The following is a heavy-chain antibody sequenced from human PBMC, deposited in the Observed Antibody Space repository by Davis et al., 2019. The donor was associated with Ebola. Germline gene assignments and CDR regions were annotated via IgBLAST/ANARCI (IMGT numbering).Heavy chain of an antibody. CDR3: ARGHGYSGSYYWLDY. Sequence: ASVKVSCKASGYTFNSHYMHWVRQAPGQGLEWMGIINPSGGNTRYEQRFQGRVTMTRDTSTSTVYMELSSLRSEDTAVYYCARGHGYSGSYYWLDYWGQGTLVTVSS. V-gene: IGHV1-46*02. CDR2: INPSGGNT. D-gene: IGHD1-26*01. J-gene: IGHJ4*02. CDR1: GYTFNSHY.